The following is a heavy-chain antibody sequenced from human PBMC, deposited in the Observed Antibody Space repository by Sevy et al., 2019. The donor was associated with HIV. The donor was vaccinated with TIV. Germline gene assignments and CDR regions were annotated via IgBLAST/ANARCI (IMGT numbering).Heavy chain of an antibody. D-gene: IGHD3-16*01. CDR1: GFTLSDYY. CDR3: ARGHVKDGQGGDYYYHAMDV. Sequence: GGYLRLSCTASGFTLSDYYISWIRQAPGKGLQWISYMSGSDDSGGDDTIYYADAVKGRFTISRDNAKNSLYLPMSSPRADDTAVYYCARGHVKDGQGGDYYYHAMDVWGRGTTVTVSS. J-gene: IGHJ6*02. CDR2: MSGSDDSGGDDTI. V-gene: IGHV3-11*01.